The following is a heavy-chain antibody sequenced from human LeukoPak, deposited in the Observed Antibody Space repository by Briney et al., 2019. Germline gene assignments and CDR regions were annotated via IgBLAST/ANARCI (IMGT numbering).Heavy chain of an antibody. V-gene: IGHV5-51*01. J-gene: IGHJ6*03. CDR2: IYPGDSDT. D-gene: IGHD6-13*01. CDR1: GYSFTSYW. CDR3: ARPRIAAAGNVYYMDV. Sequence: GESLKISCKGSGYSFTSYWIGWVRQMPRKGLEWMEIIYPGDSDTRYSPSFQGQVTISADKSISTAYLQWSSLKASDTAMYYCARPRIAAAGNVYYMDVWGKGTTVTVSS.